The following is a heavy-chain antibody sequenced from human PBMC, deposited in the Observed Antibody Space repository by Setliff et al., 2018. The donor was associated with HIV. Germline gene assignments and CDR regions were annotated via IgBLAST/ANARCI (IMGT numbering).Heavy chain of an antibody. CDR3: ARTRVWADAGRYFDS. V-gene: IGHV4-31*03. J-gene: IGHJ4*02. CDR1: GGSIRNGGHC. Sequence: PSETLSLTCTVSGGSIRNGGHCWSWIRQHPGRGLEWIGYIFYSGTTYYNPSLKSRVVISVDSSKNLFSLNLKSVTAADTAVYYCARTRVWADAGRYFDSWGQGTLVTVS. D-gene: IGHD6-6*01. CDR2: IFYSGTT.